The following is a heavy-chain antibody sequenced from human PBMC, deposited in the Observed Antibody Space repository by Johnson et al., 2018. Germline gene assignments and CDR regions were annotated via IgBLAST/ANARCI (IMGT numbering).Heavy chain of an antibody. D-gene: IGHD2-15*01. CDR2: VSYDGSNK. Sequence: QVQLQESGGGVVQPGRSLRLSCEASGFTFSSYGMHWVRQAPGKGLEWVAVVSYDGSNKHYVDSGKGRFTISRDNSKNTLYLQMNSLRAEDTAVYYCAKGLHYYSYGMDVWGQGTTVTVSS. CDR3: AKGLHYYSYGMDV. V-gene: IGHV3-30*18. J-gene: IGHJ6*02. CDR1: GFTFSSYG.